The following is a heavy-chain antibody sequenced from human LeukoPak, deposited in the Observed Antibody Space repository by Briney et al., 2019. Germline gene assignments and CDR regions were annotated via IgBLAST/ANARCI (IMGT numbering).Heavy chain of an antibody. V-gene: IGHV3-48*01. CDR3: ARAKRNGFDI. J-gene: IGHJ3*02. Sequence: GGSKRLSCAASGFTFSNYSMSWIRQAPGKGLEWVSYISRSSSTIYYADSVKGRFTISRDNAKNSLYLQMNSLRAEDTAVYYCARAKRNGFDIWGQGTMVTVSS. CDR2: ISRSSSTI. CDR1: GFTFSNYS.